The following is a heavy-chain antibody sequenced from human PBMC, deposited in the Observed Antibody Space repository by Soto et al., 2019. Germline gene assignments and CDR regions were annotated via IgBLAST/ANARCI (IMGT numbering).Heavy chain of an antibody. Sequence: GESLKISCKGSGYSFTSYWIGWVRQMPGKGLEWMGIIYPGDSDTRYSPSFQGQVTISADKSISTAYLQWSSLKASDTAMYYCARQITMVRGVMGWFDPWGQGTLVTVSS. CDR2: IYPGDSDT. CDR3: ARQITMVRGVMGWFDP. V-gene: IGHV5-51*01. CDR1: GYSFTSYW. J-gene: IGHJ5*02. D-gene: IGHD3-10*01.